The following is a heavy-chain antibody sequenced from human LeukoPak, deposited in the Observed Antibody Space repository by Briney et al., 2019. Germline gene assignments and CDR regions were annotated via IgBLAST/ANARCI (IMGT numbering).Heavy chain of an antibody. V-gene: IGHV3-11*05. J-gene: IGHJ4*02. CDR1: GFTFSDYY. CDR3: ARENGTSTTFHY. CDR2: ISSTSSYT. D-gene: IGHD2-2*01. Sequence: GGSLRLSCAASGFTFSDYYMNWIRQAPGKGLEWVSYISSTSSYTNYADSVKGRFTISRDNAKNSLYLRLSSLRAEDTAVYYCARENGTSTTFHYWGQGTLVTVSS.